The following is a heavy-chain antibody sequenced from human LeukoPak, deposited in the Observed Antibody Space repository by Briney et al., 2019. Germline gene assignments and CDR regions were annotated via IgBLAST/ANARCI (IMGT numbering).Heavy chain of an antibody. V-gene: IGHV4-31*03. CDR3: ARGDYYAVDP. J-gene: IGHJ5*02. D-gene: IGHD3-10*01. CDR2: IYYSGST. CDR1: GASISSGGYY. Sequence: LFLTSTVSGASISSGGYYWSWTHGHPGKGLERIGNIYYSGSTYYNPSLKSRVTISVDTSKNQFYLRLSSVTAADTAVYYCARGDYYAVDPWGQGTLVNVSS.